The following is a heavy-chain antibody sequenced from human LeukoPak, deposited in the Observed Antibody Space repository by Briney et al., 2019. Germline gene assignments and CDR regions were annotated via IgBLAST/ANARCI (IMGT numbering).Heavy chain of an antibody. CDR2: IYHSGST. D-gene: IGHD3-22*01. J-gene: IGHJ4*02. Sequence: PSETLSLTCTVSGDSISSYYWSWIRQPPGKGLEWIGYIYHSGSTNYNPSLKRRVTISVDTYKNQFSLKLSSVTAADTAVYYCARGGRGYYFYYWGQGTLVTVSS. CDR3: ARGGRGYYFYY. CDR1: GDSISSYY. V-gene: IGHV4-59*01.